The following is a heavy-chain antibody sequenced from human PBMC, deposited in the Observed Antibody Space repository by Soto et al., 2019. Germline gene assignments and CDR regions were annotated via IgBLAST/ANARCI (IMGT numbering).Heavy chain of an antibody. J-gene: IGHJ6*02. CDR3: ASVPGSPGYHGLDV. CDR2: IKHDGSEK. CDR1: GLTFNKYW. Sequence: PGGSLRLSCAASGLTFNKYWITWVRQAPGKGLEWVATIKHDGSEKSNLDSVEGRFTISRDNARNSLSLQMNSLRVEDTAVYFCASVPGSPGYHGLDVWGQGTTVTVSS. D-gene: IGHD6-19*01. V-gene: IGHV3-7*03.